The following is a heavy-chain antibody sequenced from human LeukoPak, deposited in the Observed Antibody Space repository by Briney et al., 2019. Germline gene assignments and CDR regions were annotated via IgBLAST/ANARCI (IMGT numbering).Heavy chain of an antibody. D-gene: IGHD2-21*01. CDR2: ISADGNI. CDR1: GFTFSTYA. J-gene: IGHJ4*02. CDR3: AKRSIAFDY. V-gene: IGHV3-23*01. Sequence: PGGSLRLSFAASGFTFSTYAMSWVRQAPGKGLEWVSAISADGNIYYADSVKGRFTISRDNSKNTLHLQMNSLRAEDTAVYYCAKRSIAFDYWGQGTLVTVSS.